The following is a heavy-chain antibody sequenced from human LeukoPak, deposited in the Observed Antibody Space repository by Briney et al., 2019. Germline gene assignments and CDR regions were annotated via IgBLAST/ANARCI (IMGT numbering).Heavy chain of an antibody. V-gene: IGHV4-31*03. CDR2: IYYSGST. CDR3: ARSRYFDWLGNYYYGMDV. D-gene: IGHD3-9*01. J-gene: IGHJ6*02. Sequence: SQTLSLTCTVSGGSISSGGYYWSWIRQHPGKGLEWIGYIYYSGSTNYNPSLKSRVTISVDTSKNQFSLKLSSVTAADTAVYYCARSRYFDWLGNYYYGMDVWGQGTTVTVSS. CDR1: GGSISSGGYY.